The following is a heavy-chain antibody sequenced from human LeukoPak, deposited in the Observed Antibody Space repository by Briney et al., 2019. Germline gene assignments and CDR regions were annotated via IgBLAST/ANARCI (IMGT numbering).Heavy chain of an antibody. J-gene: IGHJ4*02. CDR3: ARDPTTAVTVPHYFDD. CDR1: GRSIFGYH. Sequence: SETLSLTCALFGRSIFGYHWNWIRQSPGKGLEWIGEINHSGGANYNPSFNSRVTIPLDTSKNEFYLGLRSVTAEDTAVYYCARDPTTAVTVPHYFDDWGQGTLVTVSS. CDR2: INHSGGA. D-gene: IGHD6-19*01. V-gene: IGHV4-34*01.